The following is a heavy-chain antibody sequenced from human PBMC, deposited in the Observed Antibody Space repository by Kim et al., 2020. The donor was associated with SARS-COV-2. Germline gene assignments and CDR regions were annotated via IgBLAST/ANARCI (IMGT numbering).Heavy chain of an antibody. Sequence: GGSLRLSCAASGFTFSNSWMHWVRQAPGKGLVWVSRINSDGSVTNCADSVKGRFTISRDNARNTLYLQMSSLRVEDTAVSYCARGGRVCSVVSCQADWG. CDR1: GFTFSNSW. V-gene: IGHV3-74*01. CDR3: ARGGRVCSVVSCQAD. D-gene: IGHD2-15*01. J-gene: IGHJ1*01. CDR2: INSDGSVT.